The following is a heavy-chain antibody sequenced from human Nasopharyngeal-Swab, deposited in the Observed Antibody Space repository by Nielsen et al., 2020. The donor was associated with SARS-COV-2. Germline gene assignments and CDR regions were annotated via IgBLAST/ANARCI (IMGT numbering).Heavy chain of an antibody. J-gene: IGHJ4*02. Sequence: GASLKISCAASGFTFSSYGMHWVRQAPGKGLEWVAVISYDGSNKYYADSVKGRFTISRDNSKNTLYLQMNSLRAEDTAVYYCARTNSGSYLGPFDYWGQGTLVTVSS. CDR2: ISYDGSNK. V-gene: IGHV3-30*03. CDR1: GFTFSSYG. CDR3: ARTNSGSYLGPFDY. D-gene: IGHD1-26*01.